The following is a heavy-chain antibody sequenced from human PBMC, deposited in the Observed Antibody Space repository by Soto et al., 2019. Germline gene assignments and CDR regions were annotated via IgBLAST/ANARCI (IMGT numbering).Heavy chain of an antibody. CDR3: ATTGGGFGPIYGYYCMDV. CDR1: GGTFSSYA. CDR2: IIPIFGTA. D-gene: IGHD3-10*01. V-gene: IGHV1-69*06. J-gene: IGHJ6*02. Sequence: QVQLVQSGAEVKKPGSSVKVSCKASGGTFSSYAISWVRQAPGQGLEWMGGIIPIFGTANYAQKFQGRVTITADKSTSTAYMELSSIRSEDTAVDYCATTGGGFGPIYGYYCMDVRGQGTTVTVSS.